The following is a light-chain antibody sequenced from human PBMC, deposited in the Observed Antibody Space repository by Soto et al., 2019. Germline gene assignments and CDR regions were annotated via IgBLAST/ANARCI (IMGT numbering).Light chain of an antibody. CDR1: SSDVGANIF. J-gene: IGLJ1*01. CDR2: TVS. Sequence: QSALTQPASVSGSPGQSITISCTGTSSDVGANIFVSWYQQHPGKVPKLMIYTVSSRPSGVSQRFSGSKSGNTASLTISGLQAEDEADYYCSSYTSSSTLVFGNGTKVTVL. V-gene: IGLV2-14*01. CDR3: SSYTSSSTLV.